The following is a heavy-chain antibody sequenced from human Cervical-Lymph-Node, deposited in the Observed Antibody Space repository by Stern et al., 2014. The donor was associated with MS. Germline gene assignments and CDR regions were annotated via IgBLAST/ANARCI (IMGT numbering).Heavy chain of an antibody. J-gene: IGHJ6*01. CDR3: AKGKTVTGSGYGIDV. CDR2: ISGSGGNT. Sequence: EVQLVESGGGLVQPGGSLTLPCAASGFNFNDFAMTWVRQAPGKGLEWVSSISGSGGNTFYAESVKGRFTISRDNSKSTLWLQMSSLRAEDTAIYYCAKGKTVTGSGYGIDVWGQGTTVTVSS. V-gene: IGHV3-23*04. CDR1: GFNFNDFA. D-gene: IGHD6-19*01.